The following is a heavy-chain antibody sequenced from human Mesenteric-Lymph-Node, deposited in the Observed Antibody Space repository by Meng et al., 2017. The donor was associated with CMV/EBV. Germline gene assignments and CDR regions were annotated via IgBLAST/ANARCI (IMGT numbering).Heavy chain of an antibody. D-gene: IGHD1-26*01. Sequence: GESLKISCAASGFTFSTYTMNWVRQAPGKGLEWVSSISGGSSFVFYVDSVKGRFSMSRDNAENSLYLQMSSLRVEDTAVYYCARQVGATLDYFGYWGQGTLVTVSS. CDR2: ISGGSSFV. CDR3: ARQVGATLDYFGY. V-gene: IGHV3-21*01. J-gene: IGHJ4*02. CDR1: GFTFSTYT.